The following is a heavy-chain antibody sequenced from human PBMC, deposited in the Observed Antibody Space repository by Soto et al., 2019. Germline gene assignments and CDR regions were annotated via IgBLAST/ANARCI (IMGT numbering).Heavy chain of an antibody. V-gene: IGHV3-7*04. Sequence: ESGGGLVQPGGSLRLTCATSGFTLSGYWMSWVRQAPGKGLEWVGAVKQDGSDSYHVDSVKGRFIISRDNAKNSLYLQMNSLGDADTAVYYCARGGGNFDQWGQGTLVTVSS. CDR3: ARGGGNFDQ. CDR1: GFTLSGYW. J-gene: IGHJ4*02. CDR2: VKQDGSDS. D-gene: IGHD3-16*01.